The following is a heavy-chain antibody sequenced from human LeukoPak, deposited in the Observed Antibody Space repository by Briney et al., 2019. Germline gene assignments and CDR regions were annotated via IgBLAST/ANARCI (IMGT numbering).Heavy chain of an antibody. J-gene: IGHJ6*02. D-gene: IGHD2-15*01. CDR3: AKDRGGLLAAYYDGMDV. V-gene: IGHV3-30*18. CDR2: ISYDGSNR. Sequence: GGSLRLSCAASGFTFSSYGMHWVRQAPGKGLEWVAVISYDGSNRYYADSVKGRFTISRDDSKNTLYLQMNSLRAEDTAVYYCAKDRGGLLAAYYDGMDVWGQGTTVTVSS. CDR1: GFTFSSYG.